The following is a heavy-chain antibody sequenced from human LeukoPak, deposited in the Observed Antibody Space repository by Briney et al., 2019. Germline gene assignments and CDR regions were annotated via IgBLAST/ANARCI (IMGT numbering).Heavy chain of an antibody. Sequence: ASVKASCKASGYTFTSYGISWVRQAPGQGLEWMGIINPSGGSTSYAQKFQGRVTMSRDMSTSTVYMELSSLRSEDTAVYYCARGKSLWFGELSLTYFDYWGQGTLVTVSS. V-gene: IGHV1-46*01. J-gene: IGHJ4*02. CDR3: ARGKSLWFGELSLTYFDY. D-gene: IGHD3-10*01. CDR1: GYTFTSYG. CDR2: INPSGGST.